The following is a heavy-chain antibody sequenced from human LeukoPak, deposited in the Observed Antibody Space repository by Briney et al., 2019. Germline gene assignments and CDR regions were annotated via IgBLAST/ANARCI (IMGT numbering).Heavy chain of an antibody. CDR3: ARGRTGAAALDF. D-gene: IGHD2-2*01. Sequence: PSETLSLTCAVYGGSFSGHYWTWIRQPPGKGLEWIGESTHSGSTNYNPSLKSRVTMSVDTSKNQFSLKLTSVTAADTAVYHCARGRTGAAALDFWGPGTLVIVSS. CDR2: STHSGST. J-gene: IGHJ4*02. V-gene: IGHV4-34*01. CDR1: GGSFSGHY.